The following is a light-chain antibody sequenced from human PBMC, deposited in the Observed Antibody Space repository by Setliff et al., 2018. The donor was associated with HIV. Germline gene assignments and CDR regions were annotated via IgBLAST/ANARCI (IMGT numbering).Light chain of an antibody. Sequence: QSALTQPPSVSGSPGQSVTISCTGTSSDVDGSNHVSWYQQPPGTAPKLMLYEVSYRPSGVPDRFSGSKSGNTASLTISGLHAEGEADYYCSSFSGSSTLVFGGGTKVTVL. CDR2: EVS. J-gene: IGLJ2*01. V-gene: IGLV2-18*02. CDR1: SSDVDGSNH. CDR3: SSFSGSSTLV.